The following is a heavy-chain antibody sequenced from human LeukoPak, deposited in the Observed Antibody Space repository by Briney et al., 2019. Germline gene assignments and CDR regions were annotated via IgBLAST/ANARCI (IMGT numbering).Heavy chain of an antibody. CDR2: ISSSGSTI. Sequence: PGGSLRLSCAASGFTFSSYWMSWIRQAPGKGLEWVSYISSSGSTIYYADSVKGRFTISRDNAKNSLYLQMNSLRTEDTAVYYCARVPRESGSEYPAPFFDYWGQGTLVTVSS. D-gene: IGHD1-26*01. CDR3: ARVPRESGSEYPAPFFDY. CDR1: GFTFSSYW. J-gene: IGHJ4*02. V-gene: IGHV3-11*04.